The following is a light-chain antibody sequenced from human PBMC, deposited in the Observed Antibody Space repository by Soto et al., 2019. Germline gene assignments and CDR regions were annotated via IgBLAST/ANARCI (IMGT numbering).Light chain of an antibody. V-gene: IGKV3-11*01. CDR1: QSIRSTQ. CDR3: HQRQSWPRT. J-gene: IGKJ1*01. Sequence: EIVLTQSPDTLSLSPGERATLSCRASQSIRSTQLVWYQQKPGQAPTLLIYQTSIRAAGIPARFSASGTGTDFTLTISDVQPEDFAVYYCHQRQSWPRTFGQGTKVDIK. CDR2: QTS.